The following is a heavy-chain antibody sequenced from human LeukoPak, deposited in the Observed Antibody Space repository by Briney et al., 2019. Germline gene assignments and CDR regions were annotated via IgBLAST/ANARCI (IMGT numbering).Heavy chain of an antibody. J-gene: IGHJ4*02. V-gene: IGHV4-30-2*01. D-gene: IGHD5/OR15-5a*01. CDR1: GGSISSGGYY. CDR2: IYHSGSS. Sequence: SETLSLTCTVSGGSISSGGYYWSWIRQPPGKGLEWIGYIYHSGSSYYNPSLKSRVTISVDRSKNQFSLKLSSVTAADTAVYYCARSTRGLDYWGQGTLVTVSS. CDR3: ARSTRGLDY.